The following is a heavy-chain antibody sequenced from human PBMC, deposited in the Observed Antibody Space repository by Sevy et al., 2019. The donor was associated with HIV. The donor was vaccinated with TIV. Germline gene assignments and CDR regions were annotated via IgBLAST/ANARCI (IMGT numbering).Heavy chain of an antibody. J-gene: IGHJ4*02. Sequence: SETLPLTCAVSGYSISSGYYWGWIRQPPGKGLEWIGSIYHSGSTYYNPSLKSRVTISVDTSKNQFSLKLSSVTAADTAVYYCARGYYYDSSGYYSRSPYYFDYWGQGTLVTVSS. CDR2: IYHSGST. D-gene: IGHD3-22*01. CDR3: ARGYYYDSSGYYSRSPYYFDY. CDR1: GYSISSGYY. V-gene: IGHV4-38-2*01.